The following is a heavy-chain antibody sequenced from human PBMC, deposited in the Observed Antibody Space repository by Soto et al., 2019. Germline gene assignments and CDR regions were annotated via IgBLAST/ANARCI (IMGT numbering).Heavy chain of an antibody. Sequence: PSETLSLTCTVSGGSISSGDYYWSWIRQPPGKGLEWIGYIYYSGSTYYNPPLKSRVTISVDTSKNQFSLKLSSVTAADTAVYYCARGQTYSNQIDYWGQGTLVTVSS. CDR3: ARGQTYSNQIDY. CDR2: IYYSGST. V-gene: IGHV4-30-4*01. CDR1: GGSISSGDYY. J-gene: IGHJ4*02. D-gene: IGHD4-4*01.